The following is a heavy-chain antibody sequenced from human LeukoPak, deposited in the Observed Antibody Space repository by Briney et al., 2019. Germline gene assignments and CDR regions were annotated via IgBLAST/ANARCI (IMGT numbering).Heavy chain of an antibody. CDR3: ARDGYNYAYFDY. D-gene: IGHD1-20*01. Sequence: GGSLRLSCAASGFTVSSNYMSWVRQAPGKGLEWVSVIYSGGSTYYADSVKGRFTISRDNSKNTLYLQMNSLRTEDTAVYYCARDGYNYAYFDYWGQGTLVTVSS. J-gene: IGHJ4*02. CDR1: GFTVSSNY. V-gene: IGHV3-66*01. CDR2: IYSGGST.